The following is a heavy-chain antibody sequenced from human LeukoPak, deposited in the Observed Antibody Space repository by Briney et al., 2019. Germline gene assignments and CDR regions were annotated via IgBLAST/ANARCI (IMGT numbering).Heavy chain of an antibody. CDR3: ARSYYYDSSGPTMGY. Sequence: SETLSLTCAVSGGSISSSNWWSWVRQPPGKGLEWIGEIYHSGSTNYNPSLKSRVTISVDKSKNQFSLKLSSVTAADTAVYYCARSYYYDSSGPTMGYWGQGTLVTVSS. V-gene: IGHV4-4*02. J-gene: IGHJ4*02. D-gene: IGHD3-22*01. CDR2: IYHSGST. CDR1: GGSISSSNW.